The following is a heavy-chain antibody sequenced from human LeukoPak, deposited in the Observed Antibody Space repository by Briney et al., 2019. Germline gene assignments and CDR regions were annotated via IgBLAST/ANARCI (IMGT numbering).Heavy chain of an antibody. J-gene: IGHJ4*02. Sequence: QTGGSLRLSCAASGFTFSSYAMSWVRQAPGKGLEWVSAISGSGGSTYYADSVKGRFTISRDNSKDTLYLQMNSLRAEDTAVYYCAKERWFGELPFDYWGQGTLVTVSS. CDR1: GFTFSSYA. CDR3: AKERWFGELPFDY. V-gene: IGHV3-23*01. CDR2: ISGSGGST. D-gene: IGHD3-10*01.